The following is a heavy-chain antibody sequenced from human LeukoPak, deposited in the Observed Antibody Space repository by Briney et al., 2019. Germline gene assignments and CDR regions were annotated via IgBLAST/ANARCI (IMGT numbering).Heavy chain of an antibody. V-gene: IGHV3-74*01. CDR1: GFTFSTYW. Sequence: GGSLRLSCAASGFTFSTYWMHWVRQAPGKGLVWVSRINSDGSSTSYADSVKGRFTISRGNAKNTLYLQMNTLRVEDTAVYYCARDPSGSSTTSFDYWGQGTLVTVSS. CDR2: INSDGSST. D-gene: IGHD1/OR15-1a*01. J-gene: IGHJ4*02. CDR3: ARDPSGSSTTSFDY.